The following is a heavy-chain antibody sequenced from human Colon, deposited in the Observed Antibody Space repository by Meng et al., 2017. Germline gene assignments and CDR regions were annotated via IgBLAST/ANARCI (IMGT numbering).Heavy chain of an antibody. V-gene: IGHV4-4*02. J-gene: IGHJ4*02. CDR3: ARVIYASGNMAHLDY. Sequence: GHLQGSGRRLVQPSWTLSLACAVSGDSITSSNCGCWVRKAPGRGLEWIGEIYHSGSTNYNPYLKNRVTMTVDKSKNEFSLTLSSVTAADTAFYYCARVIYASGNMAHLDYWGQGTLVTVSS. CDR1: GDSITSSNC. CDR2: IYHSGST. D-gene: IGHD3-10*01.